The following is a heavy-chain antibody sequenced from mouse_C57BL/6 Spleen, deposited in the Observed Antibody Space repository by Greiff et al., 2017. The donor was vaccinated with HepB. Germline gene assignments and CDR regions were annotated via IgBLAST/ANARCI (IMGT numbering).Heavy chain of an antibody. J-gene: IGHJ2*01. CDR3: ARDDGLDY. D-gene: IGHD2-3*01. CDR2: INPSSGYT. Sequence: VKLQESGAELAKPGASVKLSCKASGYTFTSYWMHWVKQRPGQGLEWIGYINPSSGYTKYNQKFKDKATLTADTSSSTAYMQLSSLTYEDSAVYYCARDDGLDYWGQGTTLTVSS. V-gene: IGHV1-7*01. CDR1: GYTFTSYW.